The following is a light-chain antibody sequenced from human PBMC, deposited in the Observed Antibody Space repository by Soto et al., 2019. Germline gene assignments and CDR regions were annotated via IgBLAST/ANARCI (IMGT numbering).Light chain of an antibody. CDR1: QSISSW. CDR3: QQYNSYSQT. Sequence: DMQITQSPSTLTASVGDRVTIACRASQSISSWLAWYQQKPGKAPKLLIYKASSLESGVPSRFSGSGSGTEFTLTISSLQPDDFATYYCQQYNSYSQTFGQGTKVDIK. V-gene: IGKV1-5*03. CDR2: KAS. J-gene: IGKJ1*01.